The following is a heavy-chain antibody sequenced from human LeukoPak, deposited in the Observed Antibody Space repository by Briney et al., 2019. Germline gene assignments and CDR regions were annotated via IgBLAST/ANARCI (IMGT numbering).Heavy chain of an antibody. D-gene: IGHD2/OR15-2a*01. CDR1: GFTFSSYA. V-gene: IGHV3-23*01. CDR2: ISGSGGST. CDR3: AKAKEYSGPHHGMDV. Sequence: GGSLRLSCAASGFTFSSYAMNWVRQAPGKGLERVSAISGSGGSTYYADSVKGRSTISRDNSKNTLYLQMNSLRAEDTALYYCAKAKEYSGPHHGMDVWGQGTTVTVSS. J-gene: IGHJ6*02.